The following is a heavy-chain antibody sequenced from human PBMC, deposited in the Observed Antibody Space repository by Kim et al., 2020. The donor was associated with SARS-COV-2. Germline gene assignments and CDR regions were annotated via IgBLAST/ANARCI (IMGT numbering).Heavy chain of an antibody. CDR1: GFTFTGYA. CDR2: IDGSDGTT. V-gene: IGHV3-23*01. CDR3: LKGGWGWIWDH. J-gene: IGHJ4*02. D-gene: IGHD5-12*01. Sequence: GGSLRLSCTTSGFTFTGYAMSWVRQAPGKGLVWVSSIDGSDGTTYYVDSVKGRFTISIDASKSTLYLWMTSLRADDTAVYYCLKGGWGWIWDHWGQG.